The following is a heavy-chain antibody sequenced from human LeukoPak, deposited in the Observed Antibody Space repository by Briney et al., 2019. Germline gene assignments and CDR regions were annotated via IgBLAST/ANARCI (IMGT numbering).Heavy chain of an antibody. J-gene: IGHJ4*02. V-gene: IGHV3-23*01. D-gene: IGHD3-22*01. Sequence: GGSLRLSCAASGFTFSSYAMSWVRQAPGKGLEWVSAISGGGGSTYYADSVKGRFTISRDNSKNTLYLQMNSLRAEDTAVYYCAKRDEMRITMIVVVSFDYWGQGTLVTVSS. CDR2: ISGGGGST. CDR1: GFTFSSYA. CDR3: AKRDEMRITMIVVVSFDY.